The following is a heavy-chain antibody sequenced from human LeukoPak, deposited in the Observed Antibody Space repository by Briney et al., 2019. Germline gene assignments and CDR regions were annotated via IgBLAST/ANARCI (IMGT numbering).Heavy chain of an antibody. CDR2: IYYSGST. D-gene: IGHD1-1*01. V-gene: IGHV4-59*01. CDR3: ARGVSAGEAGTYYYYGMDV. CDR1: GGSISSYY. Sequence: PSETLSLTCTVSGGSISSYYWSWIRQPPGKGLEWIGYIYYSGSTNYNPSLKSRVTISVDTSKNQFSLKLSSVAAADTAVYYCARGVSAGEAGTYYYYGMDVWGQGTTVTVSS. J-gene: IGHJ6*02.